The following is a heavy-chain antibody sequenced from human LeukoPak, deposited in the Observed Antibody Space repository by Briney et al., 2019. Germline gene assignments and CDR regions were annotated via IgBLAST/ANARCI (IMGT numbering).Heavy chain of an antibody. CDR2: ITTSGTTT. CDR3: ARVLFHSLAVFDY. Sequence: GGSLRLSCAASGFTISSYKMIWVRQAPGKGLEWVSYITTSGTTTYYADSLKGRFTISRDNAKNSLYLQMNSLRAEDTAVYYCARVLFHSLAVFDYWGQGTLVTVSS. D-gene: IGHD2/OR15-2a*01. V-gene: IGHV3-48*03. CDR1: GFTISSYK. J-gene: IGHJ4*02.